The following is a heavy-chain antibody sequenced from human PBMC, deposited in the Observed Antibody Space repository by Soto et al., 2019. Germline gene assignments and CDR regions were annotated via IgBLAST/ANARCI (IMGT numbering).Heavy chain of an antibody. J-gene: IGHJ4*02. D-gene: IGHD3-10*01. CDR1: GGSISSGGYT. CDR3: ARAKYYYGSGSYFDY. Sequence: SETLSLTCAVSGGSISSGGYTWSWIRQPPGKGLEWIGYIYHSGSTYYNPSLKSRVTISVDRSKNQFSLKLSSVTAADTAVYYCARAKYYYGSGSYFDYWGQGTLVTVSS. V-gene: IGHV4-30-2*01. CDR2: IYHSGST.